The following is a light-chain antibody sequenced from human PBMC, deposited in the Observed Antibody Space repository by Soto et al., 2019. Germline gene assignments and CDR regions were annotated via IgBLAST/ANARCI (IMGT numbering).Light chain of an antibody. V-gene: IGKV3-20*01. CDR3: QQYGSSPPYT. Sequence: EIVLTQSPGTLSLSPGERATLSCRASQSVSNSFLAWYQQKPGQAPRLLIYGASNRATGIPDRFSGSGSGTDITLTISRLEPEDFAVYYCQQYGSSPPYTFGQGTNLEI. J-gene: IGKJ2*01. CDR1: QSVSNSF. CDR2: GAS.